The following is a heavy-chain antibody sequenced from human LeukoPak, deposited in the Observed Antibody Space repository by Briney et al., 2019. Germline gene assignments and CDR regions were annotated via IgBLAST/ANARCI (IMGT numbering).Heavy chain of an antibody. CDR1: GFTVSSNY. D-gene: IGHD3-22*01. Sequence: GGSLRLSCAASGFTVSSNYMSWVRQAPGKGLEWVSVIYSGGSTYYADSVKGRFTISRDNSKNTVYLQMNGLGVEDTAIYYCAREGDSSGHAGAFDIWGQGTMVTVSS. J-gene: IGHJ3*02. CDR3: AREGDSSGHAGAFDI. CDR2: IYSGGST. V-gene: IGHV3-53*05.